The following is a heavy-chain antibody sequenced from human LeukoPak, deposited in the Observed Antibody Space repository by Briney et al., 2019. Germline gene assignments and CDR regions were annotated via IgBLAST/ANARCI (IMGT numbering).Heavy chain of an antibody. CDR2: IYYSGNT. CDR1: GGSISSSSYY. CDR3: ARRSLTGTLFWDY. D-gene: IGHD1-7*01. Sequence: PSETLSLTCSVSGGSISSSSYYWGWIRQPPGKGLEWIGTIYYSGNTHYNPSPKSRVTISIDTSKNQFSLKLNSVTASDTAVYYCARRSLTGTLFWDYWGQGTLVTVSS. V-gene: IGHV4-39*07. J-gene: IGHJ4*02.